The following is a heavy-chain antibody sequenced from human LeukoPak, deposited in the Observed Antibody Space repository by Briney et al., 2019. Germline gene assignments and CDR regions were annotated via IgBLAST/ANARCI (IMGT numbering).Heavy chain of an antibody. J-gene: IGHJ4*02. CDR3: AKDGVGCSGGSCYSGYYFDY. V-gene: IGHV3-30*02. D-gene: IGHD2-15*01. Sequence: GGSLRLSCAASGFTFSSYAMSRVRQAPGKGLEWVALRRYDGSNKYYADSVKGRFTISRDNSKNTLYLQMNSLRAEDTAVYYCAKDGVGCSGGSCYSGYYFDYWGQGTLVTASS. CDR2: RRYDGSNK. CDR1: GFTFSSYA.